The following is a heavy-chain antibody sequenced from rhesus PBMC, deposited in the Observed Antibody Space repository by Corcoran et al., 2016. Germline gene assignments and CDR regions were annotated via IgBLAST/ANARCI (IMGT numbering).Heavy chain of an antibody. D-gene: IGHD3-9*01. CDR2: IDWNDYR. CDR1: GFSLSTSVMR. V-gene: IGHV2S2*01. CDR3: SRQNYVDDYAYFGDFYFDS. J-gene: IGHJ4*01. Sequence: QVTLKESGPALVKPTQTLTLTCTFSGFSLSTSVMRVNWIRQPPGKALEWLARIDWNDYRYYTDSLKSSRTISKDTSQNQVVLTMTNMDPKDTATYYCSRQNYVDDYAYFGDFYFDSWGQGVLVTVSS.